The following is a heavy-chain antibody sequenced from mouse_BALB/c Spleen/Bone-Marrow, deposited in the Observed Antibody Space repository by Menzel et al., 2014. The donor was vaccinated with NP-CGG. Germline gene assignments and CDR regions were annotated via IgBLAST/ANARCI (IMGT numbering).Heavy chain of an antibody. CDR2: ISSGSSTI. D-gene: IGHD1-1*01. CDR1: GFTFSSFG. Sequence: EVQLVESGGGLVQPGGSRKLSCAASGFTFSSFGMHWVRQAPEKGLEWVAYISSGSSTIYYADTVKGRFTISRDNPKNTLFLQMTGLRSEDTAMYYCARRYYGSSFSYFDYWGQGTTLTVSS. J-gene: IGHJ2*01. V-gene: IGHV5-17*02. CDR3: ARRYYGSSFSYFDY.